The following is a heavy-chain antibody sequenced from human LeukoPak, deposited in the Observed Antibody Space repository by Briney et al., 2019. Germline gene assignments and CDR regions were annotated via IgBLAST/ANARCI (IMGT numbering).Heavy chain of an antibody. CDR1: GFTFSSYA. J-gene: IGHJ3*02. CDR3: ARDGYYDSSGGAFDI. Sequence: GGSLRLSCAASGFTFSSYAMHWVRQAPGKGLEWVAVISYDGSNKYYADSVKGRFTISRDNAKNSLYLQMNSLRAEDTALYYCARDGYYDSSGGAFDIWGQGTMVTVSS. CDR2: ISYDGSNK. D-gene: IGHD3-22*01. V-gene: IGHV3-30*04.